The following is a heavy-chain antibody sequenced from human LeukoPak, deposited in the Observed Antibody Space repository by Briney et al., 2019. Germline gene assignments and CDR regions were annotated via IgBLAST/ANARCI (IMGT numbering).Heavy chain of an antibody. CDR1: GYSFISYY. CDR3: ASESGSGSYYDY. J-gene: IGHJ4*02. D-gene: IGHD3-10*01. Sequence: GESLKISCKGSGYSFISYYITWVRQMPGKGLEWMGRIDPSDSYTNYSPSFQGHVTISVDKSISTAYLQWSSLKAPDTAMYFCASESGSGSYYDYWGQGTLVTVSS. V-gene: IGHV5-10-1*01. CDR2: IDPSDSYT.